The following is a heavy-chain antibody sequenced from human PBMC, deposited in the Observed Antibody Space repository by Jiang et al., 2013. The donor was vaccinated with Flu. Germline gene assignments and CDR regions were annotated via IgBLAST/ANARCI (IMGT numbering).Heavy chain of an antibody. CDR3: ARAARGCPGDTCYSYFDY. Sequence: VQSGSELKKPGASVKVSCKASGYTFSDYAMNWLRQAPGQGLEWMGWISATTGNPTYAQGFTGRFVFSLDASVSATYLDITSLRAEDTAVYYCARAARGCPGDTCYSYFDYWGQGSLVHRLL. CDR2: ISATTGNP. CDR1: GYTFSDYA. J-gene: IGHJ4*02. V-gene: IGHV7-4-1*02. D-gene: IGHD2-15*01.